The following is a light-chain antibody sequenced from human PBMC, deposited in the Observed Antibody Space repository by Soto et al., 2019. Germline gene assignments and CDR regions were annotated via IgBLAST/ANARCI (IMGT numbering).Light chain of an antibody. Sequence: QSVLTQPASVSGSPGQSITISCTGASSNVGTYNLVSWYQQHPGKAPKLMIYEGSQRPSGVSNRFSGSKSGNTASLTISGLQAEDEADYYCCSYAGSSTFLYVFGTGTKLTVL. J-gene: IGLJ1*01. V-gene: IGLV2-23*03. CDR1: SSNVGTYNL. CDR2: EGS. CDR3: CSYAGSSTFLYV.